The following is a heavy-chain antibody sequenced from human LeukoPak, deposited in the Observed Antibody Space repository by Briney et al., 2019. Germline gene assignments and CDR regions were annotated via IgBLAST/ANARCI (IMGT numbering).Heavy chain of an antibody. CDR3: ARGGPNPIYDHYLDV. J-gene: IGHJ6*03. CDR2: IYYRGST. V-gene: IGHV4-59*01. CDR1: GGSISSYY. Sequence: SETLSLTCTVSGGSISSYYWNWIRQPPGKGLEWIGYIYYRGSTNYNPSLKSRVTILVDTSKNQFSLKLSSVTAADTAVYYCARGGPNPIYDHYLDVWGKGTPVIVSS.